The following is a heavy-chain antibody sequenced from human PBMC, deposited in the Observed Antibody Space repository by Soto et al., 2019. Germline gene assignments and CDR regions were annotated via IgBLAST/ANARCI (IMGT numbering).Heavy chain of an antibody. CDR1: GFTVSSNY. Sequence: EVQLVETGGGLIQPGGSLRLSCAASGFTVSSNYMSWVRQAPGKGLEWVSVIYSGGSTYYADSVKGRFIISRDNSKNTLYLQMNSLRAEDTAVYYCARVMGVVGPEEDYWGQGTLVTVSS. J-gene: IGHJ4*02. V-gene: IGHV3-53*02. D-gene: IGHD2-15*01. CDR2: IYSGGST. CDR3: ARVMGVVGPEEDY.